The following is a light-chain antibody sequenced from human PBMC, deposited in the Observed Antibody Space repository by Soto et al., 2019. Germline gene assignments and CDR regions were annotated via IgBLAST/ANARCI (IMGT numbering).Light chain of an antibody. J-gene: IGKJ5*01. CDR2: DAS. V-gene: IGKV3D-15*01. CDR1: QSVGIN. Sequence: EVVMTQSPAILSVSPGERATLSCRASQSVGINVAWYQQKPGQAPRLLIYDASNRATGIPARFSGGGSGTDFTLTISSLQPEDFATYFCQQANSFPITFGQGTRLEIK. CDR3: QQANSFPIT.